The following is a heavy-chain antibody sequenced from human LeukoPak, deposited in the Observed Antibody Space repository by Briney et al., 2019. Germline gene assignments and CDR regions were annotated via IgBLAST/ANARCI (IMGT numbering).Heavy chain of an antibody. J-gene: IGHJ4*02. CDR1: GGSISSGSYF. CDR2: IYTSGSA. D-gene: IGHD1-1*01. Sequence: PSQTLSLTCTVSGGSISSGSYFWSWIRQPPGKGLEWIGRIYTSGSANYLPALHSRPTISIDTSKNQFFLRLSSVTAADTAVYYCARGGWNQPPPIWGQGILVTVSS. V-gene: IGHV4-61*02. CDR3: ARGGWNQPPPI.